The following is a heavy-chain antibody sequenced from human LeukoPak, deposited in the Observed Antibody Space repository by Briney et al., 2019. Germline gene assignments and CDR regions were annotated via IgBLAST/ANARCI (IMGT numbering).Heavy chain of an antibody. Sequence: GGSLRLSCAASGFTFSAYNMNWVRQAPGKGLEWVSSISSSGTSIYYAESSKGRFTISRDNAKNSLYLQMNSLRAEDTAVYYCARHTGPYYSSGSYGLDVWGQGTTVIVSS. CDR3: ARHTGPYYSSGSYGLDV. J-gene: IGHJ6*02. CDR2: ISSSGTSI. D-gene: IGHD3-10*01. CDR1: GFTFSAYN. V-gene: IGHV3-21*01.